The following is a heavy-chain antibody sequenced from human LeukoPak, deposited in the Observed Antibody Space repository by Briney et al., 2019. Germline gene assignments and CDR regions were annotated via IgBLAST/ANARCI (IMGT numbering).Heavy chain of an antibody. V-gene: IGHV1-2*02. J-gene: IGHJ4*02. Sequence: ASVKVCCKASGNTFTGYYVHWVRQAPVQGLEWMGWVNPNSGDTNYAQKFQGRVTMTRDTSISTAYMELSRLRSDDTAVYYCARDSRGSYPAYWGQGTLVTVSS. CDR1: GNTFTGYY. CDR3: ARDSRGSYPAY. CDR2: VNPNSGDT. D-gene: IGHD1-26*01.